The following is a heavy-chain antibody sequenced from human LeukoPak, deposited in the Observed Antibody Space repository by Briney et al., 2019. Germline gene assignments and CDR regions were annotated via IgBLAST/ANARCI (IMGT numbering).Heavy chain of an antibody. CDR2: IYYSGST. V-gene: IGHV4-59*08. CDR1: GGSISSYC. D-gene: IGHD6-13*01. CDR3: ARMSQAAAWYYFDY. Sequence: SETLSLTCTVSGGSISSYCWSWIRQPPGKGLEWIGYIYYSGSTNYNPSLKSRVTISVDTSKNQFSLKLSSVTAADTAVYYCARMSQAAAWYYFDYWGQGTPVTVSS. J-gene: IGHJ4*02.